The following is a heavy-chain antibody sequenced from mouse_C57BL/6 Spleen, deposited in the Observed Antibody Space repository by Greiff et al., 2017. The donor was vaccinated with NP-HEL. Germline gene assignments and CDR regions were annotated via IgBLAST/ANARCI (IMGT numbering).Heavy chain of an antibody. Sequence: DVQLVESGGGLVKPGGSLKLSCAASGFTFSDYGMHWVRQAPEKGLEGVAYISSGSSTIYYADTVKGRFTISRDNAKNTLFLQMTSLRSEDTAMYYCARRPFYFDYWGQGTTLTVSS. J-gene: IGHJ2*01. CDR1: GFTFSDYG. V-gene: IGHV5-17*01. CDR2: ISSGSSTI. CDR3: ARRPFYFDY.